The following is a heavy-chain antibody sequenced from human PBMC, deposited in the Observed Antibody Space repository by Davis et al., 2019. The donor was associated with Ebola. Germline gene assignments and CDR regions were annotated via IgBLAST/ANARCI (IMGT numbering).Heavy chain of an antibody. V-gene: IGHV3-21*01. CDR1: GFTFSSYS. J-gene: IGHJ6*02. CDR2: ISSSSSYI. Sequence: GVSLKISCAASGFTFSSYSMNWVRQAPGKGLEWVSSISSSSSYIYYADSMKGRFTISRDNAKNSLYLQMNSLRAEDTAVYYCARLKRSYYYYGMDVWGQGTTVTVSS. D-gene: IGHD3-10*01. CDR3: ARLKRSYYYYGMDV.